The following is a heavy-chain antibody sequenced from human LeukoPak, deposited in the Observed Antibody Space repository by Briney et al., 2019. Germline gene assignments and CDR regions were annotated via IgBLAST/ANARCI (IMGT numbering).Heavy chain of an antibody. Sequence: ASVKVSCKASGYTFTSYGISWVRQAPGQGLEWMGWISAYNGNTNYAQNLQGGVTMTTDTSTRTAYMELRSLRSEDTAVYYCAIAVAGETYNWFDPWGQGTLVTVSS. CDR3: AIAVAGETYNWFDP. V-gene: IGHV1-18*01. D-gene: IGHD6-19*01. CDR2: ISAYNGNT. CDR1: GYTFTSYG. J-gene: IGHJ5*02.